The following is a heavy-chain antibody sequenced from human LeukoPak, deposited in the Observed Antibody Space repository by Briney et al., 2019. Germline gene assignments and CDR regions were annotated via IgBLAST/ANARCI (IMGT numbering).Heavy chain of an antibody. J-gene: IGHJ3*02. Sequence: SETLSLTCAVYGGSFRGYYWNWIRQPPGKGLEWFGEINHSGSTNYNPSLKSRVTIAVDTSKNQCSLKLSSVTAADTAVYYCARERGARKGSGGLYSPRAFDIWGQGTMVTVSS. CDR1: GGSFRGYY. D-gene: IGHD3-10*01. V-gene: IGHV4-34*01. CDR2: INHSGST. CDR3: ARERGARKGSGGLYSPRAFDI.